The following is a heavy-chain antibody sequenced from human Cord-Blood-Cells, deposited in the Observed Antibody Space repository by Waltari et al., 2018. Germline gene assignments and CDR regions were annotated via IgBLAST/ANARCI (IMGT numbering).Heavy chain of an antibody. CDR2: INHSGST. CDR1: GGSFSGYY. Sequence: VQLQQWGAGLLKPSETLSLTSAVHGGSFSGYYWSWIRQPPGKGLEWIGEINHSGSTNYNPSLKSRVTISVDTSKNQFSLKLSSVTAADTAVYYCARDSGSYYNRWGQGTLVTVSS. CDR3: ARDSGSYYNR. D-gene: IGHD3-10*01. V-gene: IGHV4-34*01. J-gene: IGHJ4*02.